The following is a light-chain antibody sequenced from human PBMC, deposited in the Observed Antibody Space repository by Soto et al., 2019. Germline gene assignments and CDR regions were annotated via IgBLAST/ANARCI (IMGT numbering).Light chain of an antibody. V-gene: IGKV3-20*01. CDR2: GAS. J-gene: IGKJ1*01. CDR1: QSVSSSY. CDR3: QQYGSSPPT. Sequence: EILLTQSPGTLSLSLGERATLSCRASQSVSSSYLAWYQQKPDQATRLLIYGASSRATGIPDRFSGSGSGTDFTLTISRLEPEDFAGYYCQQYGSSPPTFGQGTKVEIK.